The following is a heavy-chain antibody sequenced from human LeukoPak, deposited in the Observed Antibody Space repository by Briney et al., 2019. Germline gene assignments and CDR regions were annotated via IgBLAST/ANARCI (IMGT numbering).Heavy chain of an antibody. Sequence: PVRSLRLSCAASGFTFSSYGMHWVRQAPGKGLEWVAVISYDGSNKYYADSVKGRFTISRDNSKNTLYLQMNSLRAEDTAVYYCAKDRVMGYSYGNYFDYWGQGTLVTVSS. CDR3: AKDRVMGYSYGNYFDY. CDR1: GFTFSSYG. D-gene: IGHD5-18*01. J-gene: IGHJ4*02. V-gene: IGHV3-30*18. CDR2: ISYDGSNK.